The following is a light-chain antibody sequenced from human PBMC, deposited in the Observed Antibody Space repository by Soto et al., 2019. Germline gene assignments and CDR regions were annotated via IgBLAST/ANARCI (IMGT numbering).Light chain of an antibody. CDR3: QTWGTGNVV. CDR2: LNSDGSH. J-gene: IGLJ2*01. V-gene: IGLV4-69*01. Sequence: QPVLTQSPSASASLGPSVKLTCTLSSGHSSYAIAWHQQQPEKGPRYLMNLNSDGSHTKGDGIPDRFSGSSSGAERYLTISSLQSEDEADYYCQTWGTGNVVFGGGTKLTVL. CDR1: SGHSSYA.